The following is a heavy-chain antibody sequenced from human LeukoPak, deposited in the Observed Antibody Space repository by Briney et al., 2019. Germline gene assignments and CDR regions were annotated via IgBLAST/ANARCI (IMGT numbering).Heavy chain of an antibody. V-gene: IGHV3-23*01. J-gene: IGHJ4*02. CDR2: ISGSGGST. D-gene: IGHD5-12*01. Sequence: GGSLILSCAASGFTFSGYAMSWVRRAPGKGLEWGSGISGSGGSTYSADSVKGRFTISRDSSKNTLYVQMNSLRAEDTAVYYCAKGYSAYDYYFDSWGQGTLVTVSS. CDR1: GFTFSGYA. CDR3: AKGYSAYDYYFDS.